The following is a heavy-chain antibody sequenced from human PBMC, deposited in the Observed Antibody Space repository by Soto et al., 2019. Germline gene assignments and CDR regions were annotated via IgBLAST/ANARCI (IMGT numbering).Heavy chain of an antibody. CDR3: ARGVPDAPDKYYFDS. V-gene: IGHV4-34*01. J-gene: IGHJ4*02. CDR1: GGSFSGYY. CDR2: IDHSGST. Sequence: SETLSLTCAVYGGSFSGYYWSWIRQSPEKGLEWIREIDHSGSTNQNPSLKSRVSISVDTSKNQFSLKLRSLTAADTAVYYCARGVPDAPDKYYFDSWGLGTLVTVSS.